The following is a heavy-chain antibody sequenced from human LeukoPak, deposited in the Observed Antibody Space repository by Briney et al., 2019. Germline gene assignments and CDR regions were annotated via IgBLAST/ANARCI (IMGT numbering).Heavy chain of an antibody. CDR2: IYYSGST. V-gene: IGHV4-39*01. CDR1: GGSISSSSYY. J-gene: IGHJ4*02. Sequence: SETLSLTCTVSGGSISSSSYYWGWIRQPPGKGLEWIGSIYYSGSTYYNPSLKSRATISVDTSKNQFSLKLSSVTAADTAVYYCATYSSSWYYFDYWGQGTLVTVSS. D-gene: IGHD6-13*01. CDR3: ATYSSSWYYFDY.